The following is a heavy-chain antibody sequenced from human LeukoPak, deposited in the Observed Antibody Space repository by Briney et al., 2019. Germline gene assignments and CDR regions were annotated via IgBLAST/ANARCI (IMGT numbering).Heavy chain of an antibody. V-gene: IGHV4-59*01. Sequence: SETLSLTCTVSGGSISSYYWSWIRQPPGKGLEWIGYIYYSGSTNYNPSLKSRVTISVDTSKNQFSLKLSSVTAADTAVYYCVKAVVVVPHAFGIWGQGTMVTVSS. J-gene: IGHJ3*02. D-gene: IGHD2-2*01. CDR2: IYYSGST. CDR3: VKAVVVVPHAFGI. CDR1: GGSISSYY.